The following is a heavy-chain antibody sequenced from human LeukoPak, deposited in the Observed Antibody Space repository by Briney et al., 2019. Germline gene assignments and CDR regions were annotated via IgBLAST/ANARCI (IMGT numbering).Heavy chain of an antibody. CDR1: GYSFTSYW. J-gene: IGHJ3*02. D-gene: IGHD3-22*01. CDR3: ARLGSPYDSSGYYGGHGAFDI. Sequence: GESLKISCKGSGYSFTSYWIGWVRQMPGKGLEWMGIIYPGDSDTRYSPSFQGQVTISADKSISTAYLQWSSLKASDTAMYYCARLGSPYDSSGYYGGHGAFDIWGQGTMVTVSS. V-gene: IGHV5-51*01. CDR2: IYPGDSDT.